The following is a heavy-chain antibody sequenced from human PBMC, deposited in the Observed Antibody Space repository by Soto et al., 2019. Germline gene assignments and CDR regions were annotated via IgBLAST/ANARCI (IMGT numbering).Heavy chain of an antibody. Sequence: ASVNVSCKASGYTFTGYYMHWVRQAPGQGLEWMGWINPNSGGTNYAQKFQGWVTMIRDTSISTAYMELSRLRSDDTAVYYCARSGVVVVPGALGAYYFDYWGQGTLVTVSS. V-gene: IGHV1-2*04. J-gene: IGHJ4*02. D-gene: IGHD2-2*01. CDR1: GYTFTGYY. CDR3: ARSGVVVVPGALGAYYFDY. CDR2: INPNSGGT.